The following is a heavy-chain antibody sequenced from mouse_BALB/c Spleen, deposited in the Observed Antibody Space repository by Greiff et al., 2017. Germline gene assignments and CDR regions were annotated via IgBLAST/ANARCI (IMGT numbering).Heavy chain of an antibody. CDR2: IRNKANGYTT. J-gene: IGHJ4*01. CDR3: ARFYGNYEARDY. CDR1: GFTFTDYY. V-gene: IGHV7-3*02. D-gene: IGHD2-1*01. Sequence: EVMLVESGGGLVQPGGSLRLSCATSGFTFTDYYMSWVRQPPGKALEWLGFIRNKANGYTTEYSASVKGRFTISRDNSQSILYLQMNTLRAEDSATYYCARFYGNYEARDYWGQGTSVTVSS.